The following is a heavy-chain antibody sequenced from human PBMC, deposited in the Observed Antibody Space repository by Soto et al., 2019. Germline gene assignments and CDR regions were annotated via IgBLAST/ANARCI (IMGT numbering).Heavy chain of an antibody. V-gene: IGHV1-69*08. CDR3: ARDEYSSGLFDY. J-gene: IGHJ4*02. Sequence: QVQLVQSGAEVKKPGSSVKVSCKASGGTFSSYTISWVRQAPGQGLEWMGRIIPILGIANYAQKFQGRVTITADKSTSPAYMELSSLRSEDTAVYYCARDEYSSGLFDYWGQGTLVTVSS. CDR2: IIPILGIA. CDR1: GGTFSSYT. D-gene: IGHD6-19*01.